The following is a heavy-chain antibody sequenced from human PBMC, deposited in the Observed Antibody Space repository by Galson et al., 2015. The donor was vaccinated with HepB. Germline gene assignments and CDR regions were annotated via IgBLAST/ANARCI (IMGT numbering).Heavy chain of an antibody. CDR2: IIPIFGTA. J-gene: IGHJ5*02. CDR3: ASHLGYCSSTSCYGGVGEFDP. V-gene: IGHV1-69*13. D-gene: IGHD2-2*03. Sequence: SVKVSCKASGGTFSSYAISWVRQAPGQGLEWMGGIIPIFGTANYAQKFQGRVTITADESTSTAYMELSSLRSEDTAVYYCASHLGYCSSTSCYGGVGEFDPWGQGTLVTVSS. CDR1: GGTFSSYA.